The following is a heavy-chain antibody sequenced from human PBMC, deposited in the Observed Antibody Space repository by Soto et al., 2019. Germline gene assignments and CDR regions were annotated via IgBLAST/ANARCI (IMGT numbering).Heavy chain of an antibody. V-gene: IGHV4-39*01. CDR1: GGSISSSSYY. Sequence: QMQLQESGPGLVKPSETLSLTCTVSGGSISSSSYYWGWIRQPPGKGLEWIGSINYSGSTYYNPSLQSRVTISVDTSKNQFSLKLSSVTAADTAVYYCARHPRAPIREYYFDLWGRGTLVTVSS. J-gene: IGHJ2*01. CDR2: INYSGST. D-gene: IGHD5-12*01. CDR3: ARHPRAPIREYYFDL.